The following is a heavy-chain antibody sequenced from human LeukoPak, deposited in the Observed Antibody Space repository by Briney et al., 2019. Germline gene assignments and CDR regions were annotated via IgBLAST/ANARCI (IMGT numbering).Heavy chain of an antibody. V-gene: IGHV4-31*02. D-gene: IGHD3-16*01. Sequence: SGGSSNTRAQAWSWIRQHPGQGLEWIGNIKHSGITYYNPSVKRRVTISRDTSKNQFSLKLTSVIAADTAVYYCATMIIDTFGHWGQGTLVTVSS. CDR1: GGSSNTRAQA. CDR3: ATMIIDTFGH. J-gene: IGHJ4*02. CDR2: IKHSGIT.